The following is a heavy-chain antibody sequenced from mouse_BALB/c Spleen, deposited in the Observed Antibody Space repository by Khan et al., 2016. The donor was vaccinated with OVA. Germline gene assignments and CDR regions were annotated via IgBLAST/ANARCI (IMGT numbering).Heavy chain of an antibody. J-gene: IGHJ3*01. CDR1: GYTFTSYT. D-gene: IGHD2-14*01. Sequence: VQLQQSGAELARPGASVKMSCKASGYTFTSYTIHWINQRPGQGLEWIGYINPSNDNTNYNQKFKDKATLPADKSSTTAYMQQSRLTSDESAVYYCARDGAYYRNDGWFAYWGQGTLVTVSA. V-gene: IGHV1-4*01. CDR3: ARDGAYYRNDGWFAY. CDR2: INPSNDNT.